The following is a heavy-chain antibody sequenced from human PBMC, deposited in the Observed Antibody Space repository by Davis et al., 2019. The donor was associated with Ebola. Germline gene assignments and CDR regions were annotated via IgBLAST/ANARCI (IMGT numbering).Heavy chain of an antibody. CDR3: AKGYAVFDY. CDR1: GFTFSSYG. CDR2: ISYDGTNK. D-gene: IGHD2-2*01. J-gene: IGHJ4*02. V-gene: IGHV3-30*18. Sequence: PGGSLRLSCAASGFTFSSYGIHWVRQAPGKGLEWVAVISYDGTNKYYADSVKGRFTISRDNSKNTLYLQMNSLRAEDTAVYYCAKGYAVFDYWGQGTLVTVSS.